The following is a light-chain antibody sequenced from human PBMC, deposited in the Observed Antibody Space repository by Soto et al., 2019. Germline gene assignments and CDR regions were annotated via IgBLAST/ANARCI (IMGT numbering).Light chain of an antibody. J-gene: IGKJ4*01. CDR3: QQRSNWPPLT. V-gene: IGKV3-11*01. Sequence: EIVLTPSPATVSLSPGERATLSCRASRSVGTYLAWYQQKPGQAPRLLIYDASNRATGIPARFSGSGSGTDFTLTINSLEPEDFAVYYCQQRSNWPPLTFGGGTRVDI. CDR1: RSVGTY. CDR2: DAS.